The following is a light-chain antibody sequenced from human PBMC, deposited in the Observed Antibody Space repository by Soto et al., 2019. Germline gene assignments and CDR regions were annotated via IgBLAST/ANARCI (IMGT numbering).Light chain of an antibody. CDR3: QQYNSYGT. CDR1: QTISSW. CDR2: KAS. V-gene: IGKV1-5*03. J-gene: IGKJ1*01. Sequence: DIQMTQSPSNLSGSVVDRVTITGLASQTISSWLAWYQQKPGNAPKLLIYKASTLKSGVPSRFSGSGSGTEFTLTISSLQPDDFATYYCQQYNSYGTFGQGTKVDIK.